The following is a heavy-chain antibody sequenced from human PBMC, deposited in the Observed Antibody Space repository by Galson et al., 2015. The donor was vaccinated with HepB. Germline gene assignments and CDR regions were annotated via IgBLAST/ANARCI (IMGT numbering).Heavy chain of an antibody. D-gene: IGHD4-17*01. V-gene: IGHV3-11*01. CDR3: ARVYTVTTLGL. J-gene: IGHJ3*01. CDR2: ISSSGSTI. CDR1: GFTSSDYY. Sequence: SLRLSCAASGFTSSDYYMSWIRQAPGKGLEWVSYISSSGSTIYCADSVKGRFTIPRDNAKNSLYLQMNSLRAEDTAVYYCARVYTVTTLGLWGQGTMVAVSS.